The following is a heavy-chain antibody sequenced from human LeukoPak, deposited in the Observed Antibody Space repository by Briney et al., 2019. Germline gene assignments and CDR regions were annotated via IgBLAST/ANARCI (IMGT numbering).Heavy chain of an antibody. V-gene: IGHV3-49*04. CDR1: GFNFNNAW. D-gene: IGHD3-22*01. CDR2: IRSKAYGGTT. CDR3: TRDLSYDNSGYYRY. J-gene: IGHJ4*02. Sequence: GGSLRLSCAASGFNFNNAWMAWVRQAPGKGLEWVGFIRSKAYGGTTEYAASVKGRFTISRDDSKSIAYLQMNSLKTEDTAVYYCTRDLSYDNSGYYRYWGQGTLVTVSS.